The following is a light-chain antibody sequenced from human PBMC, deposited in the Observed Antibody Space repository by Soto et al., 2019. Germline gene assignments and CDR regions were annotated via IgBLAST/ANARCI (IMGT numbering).Light chain of an antibody. CDR2: LNSDGSH. CDR3: QTWVTGPPWV. CDR1: SGHSTYA. J-gene: IGLJ3*02. V-gene: IGLV4-69*01. Sequence: QSVLTQSPSASASLGASVKLTCTLSSGHSTYAIAWHQQQPEKSPRYLMKLNSDGSHSKGDGIPDRFSGSSSGAERYLSISSLQSEDEADYYCQTWVTGPPWVFGGGTKLTVL.